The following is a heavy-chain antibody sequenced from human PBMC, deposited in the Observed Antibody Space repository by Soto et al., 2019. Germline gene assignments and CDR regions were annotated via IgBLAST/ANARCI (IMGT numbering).Heavy chain of an antibody. CDR2: ISTTSSSI. D-gene: IGHD3-3*01. V-gene: IGHV3-48*02. CDR3: ARKGVAFDY. J-gene: IGHJ4*02. CDR1: GFTFSSYS. Sequence: PGGSLRLSCAASGFTFSSYSMNWVRQAPGKGLEWISYISTTSSSIYYADSVKGRFTISRDNAKNSLFLQMNSLRDEDTAVYYCARKGVAFDYWGQGALVTVSP.